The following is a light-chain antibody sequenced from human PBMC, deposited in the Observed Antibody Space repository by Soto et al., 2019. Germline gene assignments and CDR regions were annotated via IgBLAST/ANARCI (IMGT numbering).Light chain of an antibody. CDR2: GNN. Sequence: QYVLTQPPSVSGAPGQRVTISCTGSSSNIGAGYDVHWYHQLPGTAPKLLIYGNNNRPSGVPDRFSGSRSGTSASLAITGLQAEDEADYYCQSYDSSLSVWVFGGGTKVTVL. CDR1: SSNIGAGYD. V-gene: IGLV1-40*01. CDR3: QSYDSSLSVWV. J-gene: IGLJ3*02.